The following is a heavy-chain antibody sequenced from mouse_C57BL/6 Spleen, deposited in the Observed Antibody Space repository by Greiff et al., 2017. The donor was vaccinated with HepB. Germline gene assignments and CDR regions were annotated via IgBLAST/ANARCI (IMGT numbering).Heavy chain of an antibody. CDR1: GFTFSSYG. V-gene: IGHV5-6*01. CDR3: ARHSFDGYYDY. CDR2: ISSGGSYT. Sequence: EVHLVESGGDLVKPGGSLKLSCAASGFTFSSYGMSWVRQTPDKRLEWVATISSGGSYTYYPDSVKGRFTISRDNAKNTLYLQMSSLKSEDTAMYYCARHSFDGYYDYWGQVTTLTVSS. J-gene: IGHJ2*01. D-gene: IGHD2-3*01.